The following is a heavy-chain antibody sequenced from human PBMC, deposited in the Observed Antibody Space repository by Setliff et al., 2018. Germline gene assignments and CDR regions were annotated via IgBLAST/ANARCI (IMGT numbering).Heavy chain of an antibody. J-gene: IGHJ3*01. Sequence: GASVKVSCKASGYNFISYGISWVRQAPGQGLEWMGWISPANGNTNDIQRFQDRVTMTIDTSTSTIYMELRSLRSDDTAVYYCATDHYNRFDVWGQGTMVTVSS. V-gene: IGHV1-18*01. CDR3: ATDHYNRFDV. CDR1: GYNFISYG. CDR2: ISPANGNT. D-gene: IGHD4-4*01.